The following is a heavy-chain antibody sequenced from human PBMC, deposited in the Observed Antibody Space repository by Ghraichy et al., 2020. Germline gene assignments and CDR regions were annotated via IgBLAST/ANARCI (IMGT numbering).Heavy chain of an antibody. CDR1: GYTFTAYY. Sequence: SVKVSCKASGYTFTAYYIHLVRQAPRQGLEWMGRVNPNSGGTNYAQKFQGRVTMNRDTSVSTAYMELSRLRSDDTAVYYCATLGTIVTPQTDYWGQGTLVTVSS. J-gene: IGHJ4*02. CDR3: ATLGTIVTPQTDY. V-gene: IGHV1-2*06. CDR2: VNPNSGGT. D-gene: IGHD4-11*01.